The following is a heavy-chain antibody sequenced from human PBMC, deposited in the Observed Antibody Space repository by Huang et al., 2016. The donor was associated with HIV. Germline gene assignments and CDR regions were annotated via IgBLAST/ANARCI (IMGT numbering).Heavy chain of an antibody. CDR3: ARDSGYYRYFDY. J-gene: IGHJ4*02. V-gene: IGHV7-4-1*02. D-gene: IGHD3-22*01. CDR1: GYTFTDYQ. CDR2: SNPNTGNP. Sequence: QVQLVQSGSELTKPGASVKVSCKVSGYTFTDYQISWVRQAPGKGLGGVGWSNPNTGNPTYAQGFTGRFVFSLDTSVSTAYLQISSLKAEDTAVYFCARDSGYYRYFDYWGQGTLVTVSS.